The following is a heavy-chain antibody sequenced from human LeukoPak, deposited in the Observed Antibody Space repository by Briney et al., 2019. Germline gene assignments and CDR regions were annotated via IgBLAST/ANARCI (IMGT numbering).Heavy chain of an antibody. Sequence: SETLSLTCAVYGGSFSGYYWSWIRQPPGKGLEWIGEINHSGSTNYNPSLKSRVTISVDTSKNQFSLKLSSVTAADTAVYYCARDNWGSRYWGQGTLVTVSS. J-gene: IGHJ4*02. D-gene: IGHD7-27*01. CDR3: ARDNWGSRY. V-gene: IGHV4-34*01. CDR1: GGSFSGYY. CDR2: INHSGST.